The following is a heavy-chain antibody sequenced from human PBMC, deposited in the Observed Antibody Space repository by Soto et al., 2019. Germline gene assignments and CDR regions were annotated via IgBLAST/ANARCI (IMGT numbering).Heavy chain of an antibody. CDR3: ASSAPAITMTFDP. D-gene: IGHD3-22*01. Sequence: SETLSLTCTVSGGSISSGDYYWSWIRQPPGKGLEWIGYIYYGGSTYYNPSLKSRVTISVDTSKNQFSLKLSSVTAADTAVYYCASSAPAITMTFDPWGQGTLVTVSS. V-gene: IGHV4-30-4*01. CDR2: IYYGGST. J-gene: IGHJ5*02. CDR1: GGSISSGDYY.